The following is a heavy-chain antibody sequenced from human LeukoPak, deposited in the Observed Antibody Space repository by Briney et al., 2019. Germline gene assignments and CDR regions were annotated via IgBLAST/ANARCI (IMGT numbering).Heavy chain of an antibody. Sequence: CAASGFTFSXYXXNXVXQAPGKXXXXXSXISSSSSTIYYADSVKGRFTISRDNAKNSLYLQMNSLRAEDTAVYYCARDAIAVAGTDPYFDYWGQGTTVTVSS. V-gene: IGHV3-48*04. CDR2: ISSSSSTI. J-gene: IGHJ4*03. CDR3: ARDAIAVAGTDPYFDY. CDR1: GFTFSXYX. D-gene: IGHD6-19*01.